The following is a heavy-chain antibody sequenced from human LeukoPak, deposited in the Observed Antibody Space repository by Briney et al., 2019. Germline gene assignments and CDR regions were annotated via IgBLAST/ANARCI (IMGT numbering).Heavy chain of an antibody. CDR2: IYYSGST. Sequence: PSEALSLTCTVSGGSISSSSYYWGWIRQPPGEGLEWIGCIYYSGSTYYNPSLKSRVTISVDTSKNQFSLKLSSVTAADTAVYYCAREVEYYDFWSGPNYTPNWFDPWGQGTLVTVSS. D-gene: IGHD3-3*01. CDR1: GGSISSSSYY. CDR3: AREVEYYDFWSGPNYTPNWFDP. J-gene: IGHJ5*02. V-gene: IGHV4-39*07.